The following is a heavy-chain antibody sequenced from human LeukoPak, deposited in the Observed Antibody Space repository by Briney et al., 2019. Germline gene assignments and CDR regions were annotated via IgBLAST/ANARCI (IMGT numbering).Heavy chain of an antibody. J-gene: IGHJ4*02. CDR3: ARDPTHDSSGYYYY. V-gene: IGHV1-2*02. CDR2: INPNSGGT. Sequence: ASVKVSCKASGYTFTGYYMHWVRQAPGQGLEWMGWINPNSGGTNYAQKFQGRVTMTRDTSISTAYMELSRLRSDDTAVYYCARDPTHDSSGYYYYWGQGTLVTVSS. CDR1: GYTFTGYY. D-gene: IGHD3-22*01.